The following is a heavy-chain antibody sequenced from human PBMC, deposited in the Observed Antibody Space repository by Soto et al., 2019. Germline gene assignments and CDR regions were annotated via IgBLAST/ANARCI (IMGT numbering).Heavy chain of an antibody. J-gene: IGHJ6*02. Sequence: QVQLQQWGAGLLKPSETLSLTCAVYGGSFSGYYWSWIRQPPGKGLEWIGELNHSGSTNYNPSLKSRFIITVDTTKNQFFLMVSCVTAADKAVYYCARLLAASYCVFYYSYGMDVWGQGTTVTVSS. V-gene: IGHV4-34*01. CDR1: GGSFSGYY. D-gene: IGHD2-21*01. CDR3: ARLLAASYCVFYYSYGMDV. CDR2: LNHSGST.